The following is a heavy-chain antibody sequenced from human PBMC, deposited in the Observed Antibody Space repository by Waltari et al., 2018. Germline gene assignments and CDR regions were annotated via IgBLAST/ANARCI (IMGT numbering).Heavy chain of an antibody. Sequence: QVQLVESGGGVVQPGRSLRLSCAASGFTFTSYVIQWFRQAPGKGLEWVAVISRDEKNTYYADSVKGRFTISRDNDKNSVYLQMKSLRVEDSAIYYCARGNGNVHHDSWGQGTLVTVSS. CDR1: GFTFTSYV. CDR3: ARGNGNVHHDS. V-gene: IGHV3-30*03. CDR2: ISRDEKNT. J-gene: IGHJ1*01. D-gene: IGHD2-8*01.